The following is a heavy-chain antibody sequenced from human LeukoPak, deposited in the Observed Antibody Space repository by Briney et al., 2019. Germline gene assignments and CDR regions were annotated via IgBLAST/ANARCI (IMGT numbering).Heavy chain of an antibody. CDR1: GGTFSSYA. V-gene: IGHV1-69*05. D-gene: IGHD5-12*01. CDR3: ARGEGSGDERDYYYYYMDV. J-gene: IGHJ6*03. CDR2: IIPIFGTA. Sequence: SVKVSCKASGGTFSSYAISWVRQAPGQGLEWMGGIIPIFGTANYAQKFQGRVTITTDDSTSTAYMELSSRRSEDTAVYYCARGEGSGDERDYYYYYMDVWGKGTTVTVSS.